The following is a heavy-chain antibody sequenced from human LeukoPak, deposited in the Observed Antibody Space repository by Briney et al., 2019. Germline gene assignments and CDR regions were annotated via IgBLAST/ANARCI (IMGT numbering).Heavy chain of an antibody. V-gene: IGHV1-69*06. CDR2: IVPIFGTA. D-gene: IGHD2-21*02. CDR3: AHGYCGGDCQIYYYYYYMDV. CDR1: GGTFSSYA. Sequence: SVKVSCKASGGTFSSYAISWVRQAPGQGLEWMGGIVPIFGTANYAQKFQGRVTITADKSTSTAYMELSSLRSEDTAVYYCAHGYCGGDCQIYYYYYYMDVWGKGTTVTVSS. J-gene: IGHJ6*03.